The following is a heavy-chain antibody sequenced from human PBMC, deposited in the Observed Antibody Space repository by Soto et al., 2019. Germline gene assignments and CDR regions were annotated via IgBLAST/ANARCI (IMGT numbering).Heavy chain of an antibody. CDR1: GFTFSSYV. CDR3: AKAEDNYDVLTGYYLGNYYFDY. V-gene: IGHV3-23*01. D-gene: IGHD3-9*01. CDR2: ISGSGGNT. J-gene: IGHJ4*02. Sequence: DGSLSLSWAASGFTFSSYVMSWVRQAPGKGLEWVSSISGSGGNTFYADSVKGRFTVSRDNSKNTRYLQMDRLRAEDTAIYYCAKAEDNYDVLTGYYLGNYYFDYWGQGTLVTVSS.